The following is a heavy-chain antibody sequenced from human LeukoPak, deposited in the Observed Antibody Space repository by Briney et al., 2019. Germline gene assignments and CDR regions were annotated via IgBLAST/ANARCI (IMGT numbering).Heavy chain of an antibody. J-gene: IGHJ4*02. CDR2: IIPIFGTA. CDR3: ARGERRYDFWSPY. Sequence: SVKVSCEASGGTFSSYAISWVRQAPGQGLEWMGGIIPIFGTANYAQKFQGRVTITADESTSTAYMELSSLRSEDTAVYYCARGERRYDFWSPYWGQGTLVTVSS. CDR1: GGTFSSYA. V-gene: IGHV1-69*13. D-gene: IGHD3-3*01.